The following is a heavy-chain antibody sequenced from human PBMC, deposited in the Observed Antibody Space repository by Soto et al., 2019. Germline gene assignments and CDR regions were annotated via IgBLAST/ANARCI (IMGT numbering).Heavy chain of an antibody. Sequence: QVQLVESGGGVVQPGRSLRLSCAASGFTFSSYGMHWVRQAPGKGLEWVAVISYDGSNKYYADSVKGRFTISRDNSKNTLYLQMNSLRAEDTAVYYCAKECQLVVVVAATRGFDYWGQGTLVTVSS. CDR2: ISYDGSNK. CDR3: AKECQLVVVVAATRGFDY. CDR1: GFTFSSYG. J-gene: IGHJ4*02. V-gene: IGHV3-30*18. D-gene: IGHD2-15*01.